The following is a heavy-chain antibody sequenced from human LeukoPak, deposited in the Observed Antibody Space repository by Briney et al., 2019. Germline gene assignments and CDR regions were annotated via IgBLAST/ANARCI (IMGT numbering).Heavy chain of an antibody. CDR1: GDTVSSNSAT. CDR2: TYYRAKWYN. Sequence: SQTLSLTCAISGDTVSSNSATWNWIRQSPSRGLEWLVRTYYRAKWYNDYAVSVKSRITINPDTSKNQFSLQLNSVTAEDTAVYYCARVGHPWGIEDAFDIWGQGTMVTVSS. D-gene: IGHD3-16*01. CDR3: ARVGHPWGIEDAFDI. J-gene: IGHJ3*02. V-gene: IGHV6-1*01.